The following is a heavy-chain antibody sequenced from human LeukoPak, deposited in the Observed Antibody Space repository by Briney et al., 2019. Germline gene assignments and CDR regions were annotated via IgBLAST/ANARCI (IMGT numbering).Heavy chain of an antibody. D-gene: IGHD6-6*01. CDR2: INPNSGGT. V-gene: IGHV1-2*02. CDR3: ARDTSSSSGWFDP. CDR1: GYTFTGYY. Sequence: ASVKVSCKASGYTFTGYYMHWVRQAPGQGLEWMGWINPNSGGTNYAQKFQGRVTMTRDTSISTAYMELSRLRSDDTAVYYCARDTSSSSGWFDPWGREPWSPSPQ. J-gene: IGHJ5*02.